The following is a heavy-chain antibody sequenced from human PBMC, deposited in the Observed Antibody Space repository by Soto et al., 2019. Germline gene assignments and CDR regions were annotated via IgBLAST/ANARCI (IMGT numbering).Heavy chain of an antibody. CDR1: GFTFSSYG. CDR3: AREHGDSSGYSDAFDI. J-gene: IGHJ3*02. Sequence: GVSLRLSCAASGFTFSSYGMHWVRQAPGKGLEWVAVIWYDGSNKYYADSVKGRFTISRDNSKNTLYLQMNSLRAEDTAVYYCAREHGDSSGYSDAFDIWGQGTMVTVSS. V-gene: IGHV3-33*01. CDR2: IWYDGSNK. D-gene: IGHD3-22*01.